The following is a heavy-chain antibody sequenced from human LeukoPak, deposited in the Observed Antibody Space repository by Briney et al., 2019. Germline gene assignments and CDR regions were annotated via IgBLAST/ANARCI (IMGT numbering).Heavy chain of an antibody. CDR2: IYYSGST. V-gene: IGHV4-59*01. Sequence: PSETLSLTCTVSGGSISSSFWIWIRQPPGKGRERIGYIYYSGSTNYNPSVRSRVTISLDTPKNQFSLKLSSVTAADTAVYFCARGAYCGANCYSYFDYWGQGTLVTVSS. CDR3: ARGAYCGANCYSYFDY. CDR1: GGSISSSF. D-gene: IGHD2-21*02. J-gene: IGHJ4*02.